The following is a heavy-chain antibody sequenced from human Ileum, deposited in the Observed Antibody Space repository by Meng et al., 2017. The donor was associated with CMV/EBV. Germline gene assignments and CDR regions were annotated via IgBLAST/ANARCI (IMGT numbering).Heavy chain of an antibody. CDR1: GGSINNYY. D-gene: IGHD6-6*01. V-gene: IGHV4-59*01. CDR2: VFYSGNT. J-gene: IGHJ5*02. Sequence: GSLRLSCTVSGGSINNYYWSWIRQLPGKGLEWIGYVFYSGNTNYNPSLKTRLTISIDTSKNQFSLKLTSVTAADTAVYYCARHSSSSRGWFDPWGQGTLVTVSS. CDR3: ARHSSSSRGWFDP.